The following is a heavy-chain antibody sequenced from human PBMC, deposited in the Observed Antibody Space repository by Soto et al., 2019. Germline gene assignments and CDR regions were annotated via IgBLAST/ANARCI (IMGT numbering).Heavy chain of an antibody. D-gene: IGHD1-26*01. Sequence: QVQLLQSGAEVKKPGSSVTVSCKASGGVFRNYAINWVRQAPGQGHEWMGGIILVFSTADYPQKFQVRITITADESTTTAYMELTSLTTEDTAVYFCAGDRWGSYSVDSWGQGTLVNVAS. CDR3: AGDRWGSYSVDS. CDR1: GGVFRNYA. V-gene: IGHV1-69*01. CDR2: IILVFSTA. J-gene: IGHJ5*01.